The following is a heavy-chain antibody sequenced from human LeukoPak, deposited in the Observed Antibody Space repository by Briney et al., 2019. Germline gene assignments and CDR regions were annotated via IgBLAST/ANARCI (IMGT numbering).Heavy chain of an antibody. D-gene: IGHD1-26*01. CDR3: ARGGATIDYYYMDV. Sequence: ASVKVSCKASGYTFTSYAMHWVRQAPGQRLEGMGWINACNSNTKYSQEFQGRVTITRDTSASTAYMELSSLRSEDMAVYYCARGGATIDYYYMDVWGKGTTVTVSS. J-gene: IGHJ6*03. CDR1: GYTFTSYA. CDR2: INACNSNT. V-gene: IGHV1-3*03.